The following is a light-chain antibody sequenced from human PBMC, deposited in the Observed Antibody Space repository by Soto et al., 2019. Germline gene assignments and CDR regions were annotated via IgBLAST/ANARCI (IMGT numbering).Light chain of an antibody. CDR1: QSVGSSY. J-gene: IGKJ4*01. Sequence: EIVLTQSPGTLSLSPGERVTLSCRASQSVGSSYLAWYQQKAGHAPRLLIYGASSRATGIPDRFSGSGSATDFTLTISRLEPEDSAVYYCQQCGSPLVTFGGGTKVEI. CDR3: QQCGSPLVT. CDR2: GAS. V-gene: IGKV3-20*01.